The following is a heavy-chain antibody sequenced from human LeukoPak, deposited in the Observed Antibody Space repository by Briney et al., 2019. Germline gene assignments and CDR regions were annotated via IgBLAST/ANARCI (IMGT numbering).Heavy chain of an antibody. CDR2: IYSGGST. D-gene: IGHD4-23*01. CDR1: GFTVSSNY. V-gene: IGHV3-53*01. J-gene: IGHJ4*02. Sequence: GGSLRLSCAASGFTVSSNYMSWVRQAPGKGLEWVSVIYSGGSTYYADSVKGRFTISRDNSKNTLYLQMNSLRADDTAVYYCARVPIWTVVSSGPTDYWGQGTLVTVSS. CDR3: ARVPIWTVVSSGPTDY.